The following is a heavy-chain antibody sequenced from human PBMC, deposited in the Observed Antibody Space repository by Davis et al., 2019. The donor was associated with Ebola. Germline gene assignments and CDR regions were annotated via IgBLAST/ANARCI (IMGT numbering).Heavy chain of an antibody. J-gene: IGHJ2*01. CDR2: IYYSGST. CDR3: ARGAEETRNVVYWYFDL. Sequence: SETLSLTCTVSGGSISSGDHYWSWIRQPPGKGLEWIGYIYYSGSTYYNPSLKSRVTISLDTSKSQFSLKLSSVTAADTAVYYCARGAEETRNVVYWYFDLWGRGTLVTVSS. CDR1: GGSISSGDHY. V-gene: IGHV4-30-4*01. D-gene: IGHD2-15*01.